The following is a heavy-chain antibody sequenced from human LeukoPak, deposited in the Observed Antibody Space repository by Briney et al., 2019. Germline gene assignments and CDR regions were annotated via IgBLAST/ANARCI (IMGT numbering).Heavy chain of an antibody. D-gene: IGHD3-22*01. J-gene: IGHJ4*02. V-gene: IGHV4-59*08. CDR2: IYYSGST. CDR3: ASGGDYYDSSGSISSFDY. Sequence: PSETLSLTCTVSGGSISSYYWSWIRQPPGKGLEWIGYIYYSGSTNYNPSLKSRVTISVDTSKNQFSLKPSSVTAADTAVYYCASGGDYYDSSGSISSFDYWGQGTLVTVSS. CDR1: GGSISSYY.